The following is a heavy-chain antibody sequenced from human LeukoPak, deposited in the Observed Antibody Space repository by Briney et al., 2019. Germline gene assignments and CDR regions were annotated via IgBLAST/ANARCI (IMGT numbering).Heavy chain of an antibody. Sequence: PSGTLSLTCTVSGGSISSGDYYWSWIRPPPGKGLGGVGYIYFSWSTYYNPSLKSRVTISVDTSKNQFSLKLSSLTAADTAVYYCARQRGDTAMVTPYYYYGMDVWGQGTTVTVSS. D-gene: IGHD5-18*01. CDR2: IYFSWST. CDR1: GGSISSGDYY. J-gene: IGHJ6*02. CDR3: ARQRGDTAMVTPYYYYGMDV. V-gene: IGHV4-30-4*01.